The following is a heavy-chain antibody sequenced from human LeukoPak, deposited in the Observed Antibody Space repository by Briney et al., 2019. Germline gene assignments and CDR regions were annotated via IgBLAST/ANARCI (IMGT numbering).Heavy chain of an antibody. J-gene: IGHJ4*02. CDR1: GLNFRNYW. CDR3: ARAIDSFYDSSGYYFDY. V-gene: IGHV3-7*01. D-gene: IGHD3-22*01. CDR2: IKQDGSQV. Sequence: GGSLRLSCLASGLNFRNYWMTWVRQAPGKGLECVANIKQDGSQVYYADSVKGRFTISRNNAENTLYLQMNSLRAEDTAVYYCARAIDSFYDSSGYYFDYWGQGTLVTVSS.